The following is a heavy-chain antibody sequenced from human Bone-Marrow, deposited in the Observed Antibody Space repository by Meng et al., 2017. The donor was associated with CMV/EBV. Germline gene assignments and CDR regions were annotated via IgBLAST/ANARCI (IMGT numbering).Heavy chain of an antibody. Sequence: GESLKISCEASGFTFSNCNMNWVRQAPGKGLEWVANIKQDGSEKYYVDSVKGRFTISRDNAKNSRYLQMNSLRAEDTAVYYCARDLWVLEDTAMVSNYYYYYGMDVWGQGTTVTVSS. CDR1: GFTFSNCN. V-gene: IGHV3-7*01. J-gene: IGHJ6*02. D-gene: IGHD5-18*01. CDR3: ARDLWVLEDTAMVSNYYYYYGMDV. CDR2: IKQDGSEK.